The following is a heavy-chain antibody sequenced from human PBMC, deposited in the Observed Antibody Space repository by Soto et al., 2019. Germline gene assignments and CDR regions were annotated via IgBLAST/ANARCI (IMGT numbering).Heavy chain of an antibody. CDR3: AKDLGYGDYYYDY. J-gene: IGHJ4*02. D-gene: IGHD4-17*01. Sequence: PGGSLRLSCAASGFTFSSYGLHWVRQAPGKGLEWVAVIWYDGSKKYYADSVKGRFTISRDNSKNTLYLQMNSLRADDTAVYYCAKDLGYGDYYYDYRGQRTLDTVSS. CDR2: IWYDGSKK. CDR1: GFTFSSYG. V-gene: IGHV3-33*06.